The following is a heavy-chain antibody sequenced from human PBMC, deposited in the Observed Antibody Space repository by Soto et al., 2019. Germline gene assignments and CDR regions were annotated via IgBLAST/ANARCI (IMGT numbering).Heavy chain of an antibody. CDR3: TRHCPAYCLSS. Sequence: QVQLQESGPGLVKPSGTLSLTCAVSGDSIGSHYWWSWVRQPPGKGLEWIGETHHTWGTNYNPSLQSRVTISLDTSNNQLSLRLNSVTAADTAVYYSTRHCPAYCLSSWGQGTLVTVSS. D-gene: IGHD2-21*01. V-gene: IGHV4-4*02. CDR1: GDSIGSHYW. J-gene: IGHJ4*02. CDR2: THHTWGT.